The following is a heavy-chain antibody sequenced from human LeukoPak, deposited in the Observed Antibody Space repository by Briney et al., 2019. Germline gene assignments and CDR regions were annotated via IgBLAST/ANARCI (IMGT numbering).Heavy chain of an antibody. Sequence: PGRSLRLSCAASGFTFSGYAMSWVRQAPGKGLEWVSAITGSGGSTYYADSVKGRFTISRDNSKNTMYLQMNSLRAEDTAVYYCARDTTKWGIVVAGSAYWGQGTLVTVSS. V-gene: IGHV3-23*01. CDR1: GFTFSGYA. D-gene: IGHD6-19*01. CDR3: ARDTTKWGIVVAGSAY. CDR2: ITGSGGST. J-gene: IGHJ4*02.